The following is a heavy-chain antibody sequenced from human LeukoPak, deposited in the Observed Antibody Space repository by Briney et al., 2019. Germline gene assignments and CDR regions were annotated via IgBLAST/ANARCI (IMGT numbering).Heavy chain of an antibody. CDR3: ARARRRGWNWFDP. CDR2: MNPNSGNT. CDR1: GYTFTSYD. J-gene: IGHJ5*02. D-gene: IGHD6-19*01. Sequence: ASVKVSCKASGYTFTSYDINWVRQAPGQGLEWMGWMNPNSGNTGYAQKFQGRVTMTRNTSISTAYMELSSLRSEDTAVYYCARARRRGWNWFDPWGQGTLVTVSS. V-gene: IGHV1-8*01.